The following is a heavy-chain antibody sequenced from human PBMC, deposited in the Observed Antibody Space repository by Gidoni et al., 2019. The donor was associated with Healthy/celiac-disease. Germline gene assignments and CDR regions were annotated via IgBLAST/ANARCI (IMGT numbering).Heavy chain of an antibody. CDR1: GGSISSGGYY. D-gene: IGHD6-13*01. V-gene: IGHV4-31*03. Sequence: QVQLQESGPGLVKPSQTLSLTCTVSGGSISSGGYYWSWIRQHPGKGLEWIGYIYYSGSTYYNPSLKSRVTISVDTSKNQFSLKLSSVTAADTAVYYCAREVFGSSWSTKFDPWGQGTLVTVSS. CDR2: IYYSGST. J-gene: IGHJ5*02. CDR3: AREVFGSSWSTKFDP.